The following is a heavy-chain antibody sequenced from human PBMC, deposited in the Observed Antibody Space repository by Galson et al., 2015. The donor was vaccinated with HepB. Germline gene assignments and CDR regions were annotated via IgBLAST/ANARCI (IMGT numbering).Heavy chain of an antibody. Sequence: SLRLSCAASGFTFSSYGMHWVRQAPGKGLEWVAVIWYDGSNKYYADSVKGRFTISRDNSKNTLYLQMNSLRAEDTAVYRAGRGYSGYDLYGMDVWGQGTTVTVSS. CDR2: IWYDGSNK. CDR1: GFTFSSYG. J-gene: IGHJ6*02. V-gene: IGHV3-33*01. D-gene: IGHD5-12*01. CDR3: GRGYSGYDLYGMDV.